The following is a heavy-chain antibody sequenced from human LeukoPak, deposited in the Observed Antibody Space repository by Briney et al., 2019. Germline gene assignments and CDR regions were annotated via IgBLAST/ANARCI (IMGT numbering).Heavy chain of an antibody. CDR3: ARVGGTNYYYYGMDV. J-gene: IGHJ6*02. CDR1: GGSISSSSYY. CDR2: IYDSGST. D-gene: IGHD1-1*01. V-gene: IGHV4-61*01. Sequence: SETLSLTCTVSGGSISSSSYYWSWIRQPPGKGLEWIGYIYDSGSTNYNPSLKSRVTISVDTSKNQFSLKLSSVTAADTAVYYCARVGGTNYYYYGMDVWGQGTTVTVSS.